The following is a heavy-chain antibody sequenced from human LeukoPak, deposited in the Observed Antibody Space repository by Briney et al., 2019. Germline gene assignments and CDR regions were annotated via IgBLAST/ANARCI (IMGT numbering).Heavy chain of an antibody. J-gene: IGHJ3*01. Sequence: ASVKVSCKASGYTFTDYYMHWVRQAPGQGLEWMGWINPNSGGTNYAQKFQGRVTMSRDTSINTAYMELSRLRSDDTAVYYCASPLPYCSGSDCYSYAFDVWGQGTMVTVSS. CDR2: INPNSGGT. CDR3: ASPLPYCSGSDCYSYAFDV. CDR1: GYTFTDYY. V-gene: IGHV1-2*02. D-gene: IGHD2-15*01.